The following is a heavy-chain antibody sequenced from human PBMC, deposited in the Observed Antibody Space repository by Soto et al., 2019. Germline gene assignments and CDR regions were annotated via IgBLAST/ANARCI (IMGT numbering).Heavy chain of an antibody. D-gene: IGHD6-19*01. J-gene: IGHJ4*02. CDR1: GFTFSSYA. Sequence: GGSLRLSCSASGFTFSSYAMHWVRQAPGKGLEYVSAISSNGGSTYYADSVKGRFTISRDNSKNTLYLQMSSLRAADTAVYYCVKDRGWPEWTDFDYWGQGTLVTVSS. CDR2: ISSNGGST. V-gene: IGHV3-64D*08. CDR3: VKDRGWPEWTDFDY.